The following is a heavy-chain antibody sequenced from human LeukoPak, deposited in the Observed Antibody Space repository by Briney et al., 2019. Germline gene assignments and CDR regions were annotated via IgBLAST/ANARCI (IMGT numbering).Heavy chain of an antibody. V-gene: IGHV4-61*02. CDR2: IYTTGSP. CDR1: GVSVSSTNYY. Sequence: SETLSLTCTVSGVSVSSTNYYWTWIRQPAGKGLEWIGRIYTTGSPSYSPSLKSRATISVDTSTNQFSLKSTSVSSADTAVYYCARDRGITTARGVPSWFDPWGQGILVTVSS. D-gene: IGHD3-10*01. J-gene: IGHJ5*02. CDR3: ARDRGITTARGVPSWFDP.